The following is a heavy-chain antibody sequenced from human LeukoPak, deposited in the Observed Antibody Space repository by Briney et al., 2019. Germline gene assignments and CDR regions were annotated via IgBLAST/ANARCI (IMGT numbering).Heavy chain of an antibody. V-gene: IGHV3-21*04. Sequence: PGGSLRLSCAASGFTFSSYSMNWVRQAPGKGLEWVSSISSSSSYIYYADSVKGRFTISRDNAQKSLYLQMNSLRAEDTAIYYCARGFRAVVGGDGSYCGMDVWGQGTTVIVSS. J-gene: IGHJ6*02. CDR2: ISSSSSYI. CDR3: ARGFRAVVGGDGSYCGMDV. D-gene: IGHD2-21*01. CDR1: GFTFSSYS.